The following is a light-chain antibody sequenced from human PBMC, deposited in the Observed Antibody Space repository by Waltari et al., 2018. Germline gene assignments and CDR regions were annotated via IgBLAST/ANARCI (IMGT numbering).Light chain of an antibody. CDR2: DAS. J-gene: IGKJ5*01. V-gene: IGKV3-11*01. Sequence: EIVLTQSPATLSLSPGERATLSCRASQSVSKYLVWYQQRPGQAPRLLIYDASNMAIGIPAMFSGSGSGTDFTLTISSLEPEDVAVYYGQQRNSCPITFGQGTRLEIK. CDR3: QQRNSCPIT. CDR1: QSVSKY.